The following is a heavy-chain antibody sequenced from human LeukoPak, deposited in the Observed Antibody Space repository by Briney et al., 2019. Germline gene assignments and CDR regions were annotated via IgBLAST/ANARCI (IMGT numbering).Heavy chain of an antibody. CDR2: IRCDGSNK. CDR1: GFTFSSYG. V-gene: IGHV3-30*02. Sequence: AGGSLRLSCAASGFTFSSYGMHWVRQAPGKGLEWVAFIRCDGSNKYYADSVKGRFTISRDNSKNTLYLQMNSLRAEDTAVYYCARAGGHSSPAGSWGQGTLVTVSS. J-gene: IGHJ5*02. D-gene: IGHD6-13*01. CDR3: ARAGGHSSPAGS.